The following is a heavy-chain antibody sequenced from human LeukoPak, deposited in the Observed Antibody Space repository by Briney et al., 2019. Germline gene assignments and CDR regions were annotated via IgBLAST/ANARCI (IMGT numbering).Heavy chain of an antibody. J-gene: IGHJ4*02. Sequence: GTSLRLSCVGSGFTFSRSGFHWVRHAPGKRLEWVALISADGTYEFYADSLNGRFTISRDNSKNTLYLQMNSLRDEDTALYYCVKAGDPYYFDYWGQGTLVTVSS. CDR2: ISADGTYE. CDR3: VKAGDPYYFDY. V-gene: IGHV3-30*18. CDR1: GFTFSRSG. D-gene: IGHD1-14*01.